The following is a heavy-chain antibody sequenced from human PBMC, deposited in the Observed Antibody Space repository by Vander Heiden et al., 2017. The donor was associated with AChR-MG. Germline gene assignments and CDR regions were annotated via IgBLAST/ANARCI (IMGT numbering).Heavy chain of an antibody. D-gene: IGHD1-26*01. V-gene: IGHV4-34*01. Sequence: QVQLQQWGAGLLKPSETLSLTCAVYGGSFSRCCWSWIRQSPGKGLEWMGEINHSGSTDYTPSLKSRVTISVDTSKNQFSLKLSSVTAADTAVYYCARAWSRYFDIWGRGTLVTVSS. CDR1: GGSFSRCC. CDR3: ARAWSRYFDI. CDR2: INHSGST. J-gene: IGHJ2*01.